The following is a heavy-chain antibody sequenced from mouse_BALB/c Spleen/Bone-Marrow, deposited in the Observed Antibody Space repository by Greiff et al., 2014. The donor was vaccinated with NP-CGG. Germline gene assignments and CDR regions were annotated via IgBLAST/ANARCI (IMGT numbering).Heavy chain of an antibody. V-gene: IGHV2-9*02. Sequence: QVQLQQSGPGLVAPSQSLSITCTVSGFSLTDYGVHWARQPPGKGLEWLGIIGIGGSTNYNSALMSRLSIDKDNSKSQVFLKMNSLQTDDTAMYYCARASYYYGSGYDYWGQGTTLTVSS. J-gene: IGHJ2*01. CDR2: IGIGGST. CDR3: ARASYYYGSGYDY. D-gene: IGHD1-1*01. CDR1: GFSLTDYG.